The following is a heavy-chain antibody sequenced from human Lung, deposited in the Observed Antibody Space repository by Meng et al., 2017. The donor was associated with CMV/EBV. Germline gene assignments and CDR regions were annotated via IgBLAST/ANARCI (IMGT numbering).Heavy chain of an antibody. D-gene: IGHD5-18*01. J-gene: IGHJ3*02. CDR1: GGSVSSGSYY. V-gene: IGHV4-61*01. CDR2: IYYSGST. CDR3: ARGMQLCAWHDAFEI. Sequence: SETLSLTXTVSGGSVSSGSYYWSWIRQPPGKGLEGIGYIYYSGSTNYNPSLKSRVTISVDTSKNQFSRKLSSVTSADTAVYYCARGMQLCAWHDAFEIWGKGTMVTVSS.